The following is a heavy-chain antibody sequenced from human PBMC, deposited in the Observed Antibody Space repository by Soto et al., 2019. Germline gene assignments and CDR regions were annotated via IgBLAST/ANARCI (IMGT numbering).Heavy chain of an antibody. J-gene: IGHJ4*02. CDR2: IYHSGST. CDR1: SGSISSSNW. D-gene: IGHD3-16*01. CDR3: ARIPQASYASDY. V-gene: IGHV4-4*02. Sequence: SETLSLTCAVSSGSISSSNWWSWVRQPPGKGLEWIGEIYHSGSTNYNPSLKSRVTISVDKSKNQFSLKLSSVTAADTAVYYCARIPQASYASDYWGQGTLVTVSS.